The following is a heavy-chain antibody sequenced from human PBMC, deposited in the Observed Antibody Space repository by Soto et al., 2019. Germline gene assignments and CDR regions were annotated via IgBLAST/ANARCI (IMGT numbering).Heavy chain of an antibody. V-gene: IGHV1-46*01. CDR2: INTSGGNS. CDR1: GFIFTDWF. J-gene: IGHJ1*01. Sequence: HLAQSGPEVKRPGASGKISCKASGFIFTDWFMHWVRQAPGQGPEWMGIINTSGGNSIYSQKFQDRVTMTRDTSTSTLYVERSSLPSADTAVYYCAKEGAIPGEVDAWGQGTLVTVSS. CDR3: AKEGAIPGEVDA. D-gene: IGHD2-21*01.